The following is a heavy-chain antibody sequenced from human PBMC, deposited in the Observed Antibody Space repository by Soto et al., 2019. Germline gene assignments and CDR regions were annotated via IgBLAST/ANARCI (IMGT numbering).Heavy chain of an antibody. Sequence: QVQLVQSGAEVKKPGASVRLSCKVTGDRFPNNYIHWVRQAPGQGLEWMGIINPSVISTSYAERFQGRVTMTRDTSTTTVFMDLSSLRSEDTAVYYCTRGRDDGENAPSDWGQGTLVTVSS. V-gene: IGHV1-46*03. D-gene: IGHD4-17*01. CDR2: INPSVIST. CDR1: GDRFPNNY. J-gene: IGHJ4*02. CDR3: TRGRDDGENAPSD.